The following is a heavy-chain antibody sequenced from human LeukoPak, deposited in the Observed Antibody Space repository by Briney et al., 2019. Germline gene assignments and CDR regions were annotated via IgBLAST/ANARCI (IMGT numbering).Heavy chain of an antibody. CDR2: ISWNSDSR. Sequence: GGSLRLSCAASGFTFDDYAMHWVRQAPGKGLEWVSGISWNSDSRGYADSVKGRFTISRDNAKNSLYLQMNSLRAEDTAVYYCARELPFDYWGQGTLVTVSS. D-gene: IGHD2-15*01. V-gene: IGHV3-9*01. CDR1: GFTFDDYA. J-gene: IGHJ4*02. CDR3: ARELPFDY.